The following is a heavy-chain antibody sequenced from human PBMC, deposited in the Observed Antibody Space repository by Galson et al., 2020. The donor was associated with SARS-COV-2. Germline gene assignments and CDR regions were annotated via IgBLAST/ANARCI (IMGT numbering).Heavy chain of an antibody. CDR2: INHSGST. J-gene: IGHJ2*01. D-gene: IGHD4-17*01. CDR3: AREWGPTVTNWGRVWYFDL. V-gene: IGHV4-34*01. CDR1: GGSFSGYY. Sequence: SQTLSLTCAVYGGSFSGYYWSWIRQPPGKGLEWIGEINHSGSTNYNPSLKSRVTISVDTSKNQFSLKLSSVTAADTAVYYCAREWGPTVTNWGRVWYFDLWGRGTLVTVSS.